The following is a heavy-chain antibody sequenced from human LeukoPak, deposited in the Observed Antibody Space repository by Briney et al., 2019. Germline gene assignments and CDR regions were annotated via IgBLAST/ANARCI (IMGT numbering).Heavy chain of an antibody. CDR1: GGSISSGGYY. D-gene: IGHD2/OR15-2a*01. J-gene: IGHJ6*03. CDR2: TYYSGST. V-gene: IGHV4-31*03. Sequence: SETLSLTCTVSGGSISSGGYYWSWIRQHPGKGLEWIGYTYYSGSTYYNPSLKSRVTISVDTSKNQFSLKLSSVTAADTAVYYCAREVYGRSDYYYYMDVWGKGTTVTVSS. CDR3: AREVYGRSDYYYYMDV.